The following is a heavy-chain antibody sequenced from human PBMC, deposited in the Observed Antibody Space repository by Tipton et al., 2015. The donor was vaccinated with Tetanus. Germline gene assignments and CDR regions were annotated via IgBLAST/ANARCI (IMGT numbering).Heavy chain of an antibody. CDR3: ARRGEARANWFDS. D-gene: IGHD2-21*01. J-gene: IGHJ5*01. Sequence: TWVRQQPGKGLEWVSVLYSGGGPNYADSVKGRFTISRDNSKSSLYLQMNTLRDDDTAVYYCARRGEARANWFDSWGHGTQVTVSS. V-gene: IGHV3-53*01. CDR2: LYSGGGP.